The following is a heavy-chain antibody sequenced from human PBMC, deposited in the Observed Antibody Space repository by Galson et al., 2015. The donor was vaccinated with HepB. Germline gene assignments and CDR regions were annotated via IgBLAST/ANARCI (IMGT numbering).Heavy chain of an antibody. Sequence: SLRLSCAASGFTFGNYAMSWFRQAPGKGLEWVGFIRSKAYGGTTEYAASVKGRFTISRDDSKSIAYLQMNSLKTEDTAVYYCTRDWELPFYYGMDVWGQGTTVTVSS. CDR3: TRDWELPFYYGMDV. CDR2: IRSKAYGGTT. CDR1: GFTFGNYA. D-gene: IGHD1-26*01. V-gene: IGHV3-49*03. J-gene: IGHJ6*02.